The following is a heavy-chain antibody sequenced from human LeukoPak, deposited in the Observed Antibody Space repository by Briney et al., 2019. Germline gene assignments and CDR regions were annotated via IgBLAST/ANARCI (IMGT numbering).Heavy chain of an antibody. J-gene: IGHJ4*02. CDR1: GYTFTSYD. D-gene: IGHD3-22*01. V-gene: IGHV1-8*03. Sequence: ASVKVSCKASGYTFTSYDINWVRQATGQGPEWMGWMNPNSGNTGYAQKFQGRVTITRNTSISTAYMELSSLRSEDTAVYYCASARYYYDSSGFFDYWGQGTLVTVSS. CDR2: MNPNSGNT. CDR3: ASARYYYDSSGFFDY.